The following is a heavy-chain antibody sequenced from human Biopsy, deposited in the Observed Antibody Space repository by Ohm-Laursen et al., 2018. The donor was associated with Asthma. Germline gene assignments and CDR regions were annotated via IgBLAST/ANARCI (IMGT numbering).Heavy chain of an antibody. Sequence: SLRLSCAAPGFNSRTSGMHWVRQAPGKGLEWLAVISDDAINTYYADSVKGRFTLSRDNSENTLYLHMSSLRTDDTALYYCAKMSEPSYWGQGTWVTVSS. CDR3: AKMSEPSY. D-gene: IGHD1-26*01. V-gene: IGHV3-30*18. CDR2: ISDDAINT. CDR1: GFNSRTSG. J-gene: IGHJ4*02.